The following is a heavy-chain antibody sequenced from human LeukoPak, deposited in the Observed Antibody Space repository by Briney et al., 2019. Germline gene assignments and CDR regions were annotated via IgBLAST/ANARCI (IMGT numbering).Heavy chain of an antibody. V-gene: IGHV1-46*01. D-gene: IGHD3-9*01. Sequence: PGASVKVSCKASGYTFSSYYMHWVRQAPGQGLEWMGIINPSGGSTSYAQKFQGRVTMTRDTSTSTVYMELSSLRSEDTAVHYCARVSTIFPPYFDYWGQGTLVTVSS. J-gene: IGHJ4*02. CDR2: INPSGGST. CDR1: GYTFSSYY. CDR3: ARVSTIFPPYFDY.